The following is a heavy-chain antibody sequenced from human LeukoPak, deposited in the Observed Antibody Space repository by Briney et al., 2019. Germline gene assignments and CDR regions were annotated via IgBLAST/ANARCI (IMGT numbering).Heavy chain of an antibody. CDR3: VRGGHGDYQG. D-gene: IGHD4-17*01. Sequence: GASVKVSCKASGYTLTDYGFIWVRQAPGQRFEWMGWVSAYNGNTKYAQNLQGRVTMTTDTSTTTAYMELRSLTSDDTAVYYCVRGGHGDYQGWGQGTLVTVSS. V-gene: IGHV1-18*01. CDR2: VSAYNGNT. J-gene: IGHJ4*02. CDR1: GYTLTDYG.